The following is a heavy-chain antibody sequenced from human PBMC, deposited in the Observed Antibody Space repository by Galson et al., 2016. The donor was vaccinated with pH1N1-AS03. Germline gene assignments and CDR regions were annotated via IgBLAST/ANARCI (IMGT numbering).Heavy chain of an antibody. CDR1: GFTFSSYG. J-gene: IGHJ4*02. CDR3: VKEEGLGGQRDH. Sequence: SLRLSCAASGFTFSSYGMHWVRQAPGKGLEWVAFLQYDESYRNYADPVKGRFTISRDISKSTLYLHMNSPRVDDTAVYFCVKEEGLGGQRDHWGQGTLVTVSS. CDR2: LQYDESYR. D-gene: IGHD2-15*01. V-gene: IGHV3-30*02.